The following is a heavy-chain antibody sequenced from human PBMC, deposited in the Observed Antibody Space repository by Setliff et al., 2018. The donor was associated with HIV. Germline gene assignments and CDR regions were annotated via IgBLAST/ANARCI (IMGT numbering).Heavy chain of an antibody. Sequence: PSETLSLTCTLNGVPLSDYYWNWIRQSPGKGLEWIVEVNHNGNINYNPSLKSRVTVSVDTSKTQYSLKMISVTAADTAMYYCAISVVGVTSEMYWAQGTLVTVSS. CDR1: GVPLSDYY. V-gene: IGHV4-34*01. D-gene: IGHD2-21*02. CDR3: AISVVGVTSEMY. J-gene: IGHJ4*02. CDR2: VNHNGNI.